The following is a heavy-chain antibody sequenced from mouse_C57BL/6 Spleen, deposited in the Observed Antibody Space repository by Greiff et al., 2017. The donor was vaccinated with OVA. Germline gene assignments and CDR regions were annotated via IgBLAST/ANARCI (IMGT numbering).Heavy chain of an antibody. CDR1: GYSITSGYY. J-gene: IGHJ3*01. CDR2: ISYDGSN. D-gene: IGHD2-10*02. Sequence: DVQLQESGPGLVKPSQSLSLTCSVTGYSITSGYYWNWIRQFPGNKLEWMGYISYDGSNNYNPSLKNRISITRDTSKNQFFLKLNSVTTEDTATYYCAREGYGNYAYWGQGTLVTVSA. V-gene: IGHV3-6*01. CDR3: AREGYGNYAY.